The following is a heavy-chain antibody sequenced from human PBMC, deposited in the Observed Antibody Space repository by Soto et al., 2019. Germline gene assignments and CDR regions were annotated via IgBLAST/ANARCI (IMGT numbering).Heavy chain of an antibody. CDR3: TIGSWSGEVFDI. J-gene: IGHJ3*02. V-gene: IGHV1-69*02. D-gene: IGHD2-21*01. Sequence: QVQLVQSGAEVKKPGSAVKVSCKDSGGTFSTYSMFWVRQAPGQGLEWMERIIPMLGIANYAQKFQGRVTITADKSTGTAYMELSSVRSEDTALYYCTIGSWSGEVFDIWGQGTMVTVSS. CDR1: GGTFSTYS. CDR2: IIPMLGIA.